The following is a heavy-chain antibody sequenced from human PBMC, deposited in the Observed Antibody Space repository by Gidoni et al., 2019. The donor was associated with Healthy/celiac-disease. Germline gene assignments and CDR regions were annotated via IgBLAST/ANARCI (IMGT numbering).Heavy chain of an antibody. J-gene: IGHJ4*02. CDR2: IYSGGST. CDR1: GFTVSSNY. CDR3: ARGPEGAVAGSFDY. V-gene: IGHV3-53*04. D-gene: IGHD6-19*01. Sequence: EVQLVESGGGLVQPGGSMRLSCAASGFTVSSNYMSWVRQAPGKGLEWVSVIYSGGSTYYADSVKGRVTISRHNSKNTLYLQMNSLRAEDTAVYYCARGPEGAVAGSFDYWGQGTLVTVSS.